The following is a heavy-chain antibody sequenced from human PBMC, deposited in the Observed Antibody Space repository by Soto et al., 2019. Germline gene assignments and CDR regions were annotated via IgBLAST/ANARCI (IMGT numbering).Heavy chain of an antibody. CDR2: ISYDGSNK. CDR3: AKDKSQWRAGAFDI. CDR1: GFTFSNYG. Sequence: LRLSCAASGFTFSNYGMHWVRQAPGKGLEWVAVISYDGSNKYYADSVKGRFTISRDNSKNTLYLQMNSLRAEDTAVYYCAKDKSQWRAGAFDIWGQGTMVTVSS. V-gene: IGHV3-30*18. D-gene: IGHD6-19*01. J-gene: IGHJ3*02.